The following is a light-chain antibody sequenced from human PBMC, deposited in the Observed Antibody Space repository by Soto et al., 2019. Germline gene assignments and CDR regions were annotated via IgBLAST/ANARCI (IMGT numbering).Light chain of an antibody. Sequence: IQMTQSPSTVSASVGDRVIITCRASQDVRNWIAWYQQRPGKAPKYLIHGATTLESGVPSRFSGSGSGTDFTLTISNVQPEDFAAYYCQQVADFPLTFGPGTKVNIK. J-gene: IGKJ3*01. V-gene: IGKV1-12*01. CDR2: GAT. CDR3: QQVADFPLT. CDR1: QDVRNW.